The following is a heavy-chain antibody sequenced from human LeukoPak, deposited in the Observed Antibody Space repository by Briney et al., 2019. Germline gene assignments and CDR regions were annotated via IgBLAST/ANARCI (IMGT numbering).Heavy chain of an antibody. CDR2: ISSSSSTI. CDR3: ARSDIVVVPAAKAYYYYYGMDV. V-gene: IGHV3-48*02. J-gene: IGHJ6*02. CDR1: GFTFSSYS. D-gene: IGHD2-2*01. Sequence: GALRLSFAASGFTFSSYSMNWVRQAPGKGLEWVSYISSSSSTIYYADSVKGRFTISRDNAKNSLYLQMNSLRDEDTAVYYCARSDIVVVPAAKAYYYYYGMDVWGQGTTVTVSS.